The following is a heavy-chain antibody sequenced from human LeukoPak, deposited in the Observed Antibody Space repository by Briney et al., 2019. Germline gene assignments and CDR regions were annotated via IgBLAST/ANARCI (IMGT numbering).Heavy chain of an antibody. CDR3: AKGRPPSNIVGATSGDY. V-gene: IGHV3-23*01. Sequence: PGGSLTLSCAASGFTFSSYAMSWVRQAPGQGLEWVSAISGSGGSTYYTDSVKGRFTISRDNSKNTLYLQMNSLRAEDTAGYYCAKGRPPSNIVGATSGDYWGQGTLVTVSS. CDR2: ISGSGGST. J-gene: IGHJ4*02. CDR1: GFTFSSYA. D-gene: IGHD1-26*01.